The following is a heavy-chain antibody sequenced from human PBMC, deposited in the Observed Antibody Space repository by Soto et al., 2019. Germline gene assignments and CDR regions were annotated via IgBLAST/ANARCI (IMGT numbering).Heavy chain of an antibody. D-gene: IGHD1-7*01. V-gene: IGHV3-23*01. Sequence: PXGSLRISCPASGFTFSSCAMSWVRQAPGTGLEWVSSITSGGSTYYADSVKGRFTISRDNSKNTLYLQMNSLRGEDTAVYHCATTYNWNYVPIFESWGQGTLVTVSS. CDR3: ATTYNWNYVPIFES. CDR1: GFTFSSCA. J-gene: IGHJ4*02. CDR2: ITSGGST.